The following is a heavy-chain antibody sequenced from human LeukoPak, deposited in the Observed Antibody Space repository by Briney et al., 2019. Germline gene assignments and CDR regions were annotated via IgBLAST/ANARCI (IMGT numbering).Heavy chain of an antibody. D-gene: IGHD3-10*01. Sequence: SETLSLTCTVSGGSISSYYWSWIRQPPGKGLEWIGDVYYSGSTKYNPSLKSRVTISVDTSKNQFSLKLSSVTAADTAVYYCARGGGGFDYWGQGTPVTVSS. CDR3: ARGGGGFDY. J-gene: IGHJ4*02. CDR2: VYYSGST. CDR1: GGSISSYY. V-gene: IGHV4-59*01.